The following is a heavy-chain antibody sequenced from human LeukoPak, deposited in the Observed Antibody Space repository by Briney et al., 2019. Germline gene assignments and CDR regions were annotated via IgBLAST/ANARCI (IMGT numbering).Heavy chain of an antibody. CDR3: ARDYVDTAMVRYGGYYGMDV. V-gene: IGHV1-69*04. CDR2: IIPILGIA. J-gene: IGHJ6*02. CDR1: GGTFSSYG. Sequence: GASVKVSCKASGGTFSSYGISWVRQAPGQGLEWMGRIIPILGIANYAQKFQGRVTITADKSTSTAYMELSSLRSEDTAVYYCARDYVDTAMVRYGGYYGMDVWSQGTTVTVSS. D-gene: IGHD5-18*01.